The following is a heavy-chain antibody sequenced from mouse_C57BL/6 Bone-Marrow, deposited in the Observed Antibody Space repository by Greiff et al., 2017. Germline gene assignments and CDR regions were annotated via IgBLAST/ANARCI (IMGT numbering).Heavy chain of an antibody. CDR3: ARGGPDDLDY. D-gene: IGHD3-3*01. CDR1: GYSITSGSD. Sequence: EVKLVESGPGMVKPSQSLSLTCTVPGYSITSGSDWHWIRHFPGNKLEWMGYISSSGSTHYNPSLKSRISITPDTSKNHCFLKWKSVTTEDTATYYCARGGPDDLDYWGQGTTLTVSS. J-gene: IGHJ2*01. CDR2: ISSSGST. V-gene: IGHV3-1*01.